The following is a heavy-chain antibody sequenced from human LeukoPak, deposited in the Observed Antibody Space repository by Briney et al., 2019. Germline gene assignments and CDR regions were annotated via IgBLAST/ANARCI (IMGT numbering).Heavy chain of an antibody. V-gene: IGHV3-53*01. CDR1: GFTVSSNY. J-gene: IGHJ4*02. CDR3: ARGGRSSGGYLYNFDY. CDR2: IYSGGSS. D-gene: IGHD1-26*01. Sequence: GGSLRLSCAASGFTVSSNYMSWVRQAPRKGLEWVSVIYSGGSSYYADSVKGRFTLSRDNSKNTLYLQMNSLRAEDTAVYYCARGGRSSGGYLYNFDYWGQGTLVTVSS.